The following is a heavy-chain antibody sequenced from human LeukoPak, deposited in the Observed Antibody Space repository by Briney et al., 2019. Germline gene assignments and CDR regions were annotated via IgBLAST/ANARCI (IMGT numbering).Heavy chain of an antibody. V-gene: IGHV4-59*01. J-gene: IGHJ5*02. D-gene: IGHD3-22*01. Sequence: PSETLSLTCIVSGGSISSYYWSWIRQPPGKGLEWIGYIYYSGSTNYNPSLKSRVTISVDTSKNQFSLKLSSVTAADTAVYYCARGRLYYYDSSGYHWFDPWGQGTLVTVSS. CDR2: IYYSGST. CDR1: GGSISSYY. CDR3: ARGRLYYYDSSGYHWFDP.